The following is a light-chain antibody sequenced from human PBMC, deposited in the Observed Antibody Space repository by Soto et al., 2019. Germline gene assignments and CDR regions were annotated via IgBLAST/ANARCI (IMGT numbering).Light chain of an antibody. CDR1: SSNTGSNY. V-gene: IGLV1-47*01. J-gene: IGLJ2*01. CDR3: AAWDGSLSGVV. CDR2: RNN. Sequence: QSVLTQPPSASGTPGQRVTISCSGSSSNTGSNYVFWYQQLPGTAPKLLIYRNNQRPSGVPDRFSGSKSGTSASLAISGLRSEDEADYYCAAWDGSLSGVVFGGGTKLTVL.